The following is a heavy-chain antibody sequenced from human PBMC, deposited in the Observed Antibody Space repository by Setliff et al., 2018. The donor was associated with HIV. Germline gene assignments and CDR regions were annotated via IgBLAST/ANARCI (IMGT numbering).Heavy chain of an antibody. D-gene: IGHD2-15*01. J-gene: IGHJ4*02. V-gene: IGHV1-69*10. CDR3: AIKLGYCSGGSCYSDY. CDR2: IIPILGIA. Sequence: ASVKVSCKASGGTFSSYAISWVRQAPGQGLEWMGGIIPILGIANYAQKFQGRVTITADKSTSTAYMELSSLRSEDTAVYYCAIKLGYCSGGSCYSDYWGQGTLVTVSS. CDR1: GGTFSSYA.